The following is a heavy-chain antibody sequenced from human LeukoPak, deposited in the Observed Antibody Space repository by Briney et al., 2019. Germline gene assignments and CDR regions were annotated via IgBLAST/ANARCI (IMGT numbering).Heavy chain of an antibody. CDR1: GFTFSSYW. D-gene: IGHD6-13*01. Sequence: GGSLRLSCAASGFTFSSYWMSWVRQAPGKGLEWVANIKQDGSEKYYVDSVKGRFTISRDNAKNSLYLQMNSLRAGDTAVYYCARDLAAAGTVAAFDIWGQGTMVTVSS. J-gene: IGHJ3*02. V-gene: IGHV3-7*01. CDR2: IKQDGSEK. CDR3: ARDLAAAGTVAAFDI.